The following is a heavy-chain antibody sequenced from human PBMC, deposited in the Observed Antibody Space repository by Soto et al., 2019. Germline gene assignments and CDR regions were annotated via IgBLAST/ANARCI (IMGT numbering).Heavy chain of an antibody. CDR2: VYYSGSA. CDR3: ARRPKRGSYSWCFDY. CDR1: GGSISSNAYY. Sequence: QLQLQESGPGLVKASETLSLTCTVSGGSISSNAYYWGWIRQPPGKGLEWIGSVYYSGSANYNPALKSRLTMSVYTSKNQFSLKLISVTAADTAVYYCARRPKRGSYSWCFDYWGQGTLVTVSP. J-gene: IGHJ4*02. V-gene: IGHV4-39*01. D-gene: IGHD1-26*01.